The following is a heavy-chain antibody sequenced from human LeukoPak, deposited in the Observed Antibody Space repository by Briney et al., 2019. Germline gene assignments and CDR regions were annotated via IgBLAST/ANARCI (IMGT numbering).Heavy chain of an antibody. J-gene: IGHJ5*02. CDR1: GFTFSSYW. Sequence: GGSLRLSCAASGFTFSSYWMHWVRQAPGQGLVWVSRINSDGTTTTYADSVKGRFTISRDNTKNTAYLQMNSLRAEDSAVYYCARVKVGSWNWFDPWGQGTLVTVSS. CDR2: INSDGTTT. D-gene: IGHD1-26*01. CDR3: ARVKVGSWNWFDP. V-gene: IGHV3-74*03.